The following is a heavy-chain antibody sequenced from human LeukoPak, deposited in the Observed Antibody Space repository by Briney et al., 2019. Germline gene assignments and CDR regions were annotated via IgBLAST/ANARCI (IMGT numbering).Heavy chain of an antibody. CDR2: ISYDGSNK. D-gene: IGHD6-13*01. V-gene: IGHV3-30*04. CDR3: ARDDDSRSDALDY. Sequence: GGSLRLSCAASRFTFSSYAMHWVRQAPGKGLEWVAVISYDGSNKYYADSVKGRFTISRDNSKNTLYLQMNSLRAEDTAVYYCARDDDSRSDALDYCGQGTLVTVSS. CDR1: RFTFSSYA. J-gene: IGHJ4*02.